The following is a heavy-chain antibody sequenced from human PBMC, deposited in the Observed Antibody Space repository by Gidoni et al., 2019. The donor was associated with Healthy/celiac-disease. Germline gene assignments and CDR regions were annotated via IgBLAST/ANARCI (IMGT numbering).Heavy chain of an antibody. D-gene: IGHD3-3*01. CDR1: GYTFTSYD. V-gene: IGHV1-8*01. CDR3: ARLGYYDFWSGRYNWFDP. Sequence: QVQLVQSGAEVKKPGASVKVSCKASGYTFTSYDINWVRQAIGQGLEWMGWMNPNSGNTGYAQKFQGRVTMTRNTSISTAYMELSSLRSEDTAVYYCARLGYYDFWSGRYNWFDPWGQGTLVTVSS. J-gene: IGHJ5*02. CDR2: MNPNSGNT.